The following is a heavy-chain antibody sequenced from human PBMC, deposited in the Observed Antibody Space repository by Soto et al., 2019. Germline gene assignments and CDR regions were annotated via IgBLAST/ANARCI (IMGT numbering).Heavy chain of an antibody. CDR2: TYYRSKWYN. CDR1: GDSVSSNSAA. D-gene: IGHD1-26*01. Sequence: SQTLSLTCAISGDSVSSNSAAWNWIRQSPSRGLEWLGRTYYRSKWYNDYAVSLKSRITITPDTSTNQFSLQLNSVTPEDTAVYYCARVEFEGGGYYGDAFDIWGQGTMVTVSS. J-gene: IGHJ3*02. CDR3: ARVEFEGGGYYGDAFDI. V-gene: IGHV6-1*01.